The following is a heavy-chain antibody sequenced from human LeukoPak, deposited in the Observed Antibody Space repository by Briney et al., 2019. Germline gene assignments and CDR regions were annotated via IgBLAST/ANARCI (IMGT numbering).Heavy chain of an antibody. CDR3: AQDPYPYDYVWGSYPAYFDY. D-gene: IGHD3-16*02. J-gene: IGHJ4*02. V-gene: IGHV3-23*01. Sequence: GGSLRLSCAASGFTFSSYAMSWVRQAPGKGLEWVSAISGSGGSTYYADSVKGRFTISRDNSKNTLYLQMNSLRAEDTAVYYCAQDPYPYDYVWGSYPAYFDYWGQGTLVTVSS. CDR1: GFTFSSYA. CDR2: ISGSGGST.